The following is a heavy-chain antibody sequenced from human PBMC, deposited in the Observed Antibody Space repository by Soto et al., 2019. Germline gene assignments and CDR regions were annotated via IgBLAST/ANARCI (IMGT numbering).Heavy chain of an antibody. CDR1: GGSISSYY. D-gene: IGHD4-17*01. Sequence: PSETLSLTCTVSGGSISSYYWSWIRQPPGKGLEWIGYIYYSGSTNYNPSLKSRVTISVDTSKNQFSLKLSSVTAADTAVYYCARRYGASFDYWRQGTLVTVSS. V-gene: IGHV4-59*01. CDR2: IYYSGST. J-gene: IGHJ4*02. CDR3: ARRYGASFDY.